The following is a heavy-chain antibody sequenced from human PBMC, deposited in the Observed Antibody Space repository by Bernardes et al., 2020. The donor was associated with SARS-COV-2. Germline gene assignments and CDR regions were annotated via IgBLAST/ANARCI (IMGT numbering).Heavy chain of an antibody. V-gene: IGHV3-74*01. CDR2: INGDGTST. Sequence: GGSLRLSCAVSGFTFSSYWMHWIRQAPGKGLVWVSRINGDGTSTSYADSVKGRLTISRDNAKNTLNLQMNSLSAEDTAVYYCARGAYSLNKSGPRSVFDIWGQATMVTVSS. D-gene: IGHD1-26*01. CDR3: ARGAYSLNKSGPRSVFDI. CDR1: GFTFSSYW. J-gene: IGHJ3*02.